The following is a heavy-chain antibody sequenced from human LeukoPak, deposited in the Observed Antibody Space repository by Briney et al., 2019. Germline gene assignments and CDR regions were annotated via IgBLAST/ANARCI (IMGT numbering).Heavy chain of an antibody. V-gene: IGHV1-2*02. Sequence: ASVKVSCKASGYTFTGYYMHWVRQAPGQGLEWMGWINPNSGGTNYAQKFQGRVTMTRDTSISTAYMELSRLRSDDTAVYYCARGDYGSGSRLDYWGQGTLVTVSS. J-gene: IGHJ4*02. CDR3: ARGDYGSGSRLDY. CDR2: INPNSGGT. D-gene: IGHD3-10*01. CDR1: GYTFTGYY.